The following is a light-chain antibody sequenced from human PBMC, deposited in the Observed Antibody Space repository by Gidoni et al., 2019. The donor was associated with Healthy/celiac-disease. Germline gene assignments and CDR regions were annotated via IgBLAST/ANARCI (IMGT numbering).Light chain of an antibody. CDR2: DAY. CDR3: QQRSNWLT. V-gene: IGKV3-11*01. CDR1: QSVSSY. J-gene: IGKJ4*01. Sequence: EIVLTQSPATLSLSPGERATISCSASQSVSSYLAWYQQKPGQAPRLLIYDAYNRATGIPARFSGSGSGTDFTLTISSLEPEDFAVYYCQQRSNWLTFXGXTKVEIK.